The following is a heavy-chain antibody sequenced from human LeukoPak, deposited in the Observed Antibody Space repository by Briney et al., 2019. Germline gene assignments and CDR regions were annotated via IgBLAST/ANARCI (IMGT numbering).Heavy chain of an antibody. D-gene: IGHD3-22*01. CDR1: GGSISSGGYS. J-gene: IGHJ3*02. V-gene: IGHV4-30-2*01. CDR3: ARRHTYYYDSSGYPLDAFDI. Sequence: SETLSLTCAVSGGSISSGGYSWSWIRQPPGKGLEWIGYIYHSGSAYYNPSLKSRVTISVDRSKNQFSLKLSSVTAADTAVYYCARRHTYYYDSSGYPLDAFDIWGQGTMVTVSS. CDR2: IYHSGSA.